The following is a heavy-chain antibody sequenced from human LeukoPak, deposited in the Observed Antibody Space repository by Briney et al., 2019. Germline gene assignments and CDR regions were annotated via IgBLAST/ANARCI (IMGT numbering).Heavy chain of an antibody. J-gene: IGHJ5*02. D-gene: IGHD6-13*01. CDR3: ARDAYSSWVPSSSWYWNWFDP. CDR1: GYTFTSYG. V-gene: IGHV1-18*01. Sequence: ASVKVSCKASGYTFTSYGISWVRQAPGQGLEWMGWISAYNGNTNYAQKLQGRVTMTTDTSTSTAYMELRSLRSDDTAVYYCARDAYSSWVPSSSWYWNWFDPWGQGTLVTVSS. CDR2: ISAYNGNT.